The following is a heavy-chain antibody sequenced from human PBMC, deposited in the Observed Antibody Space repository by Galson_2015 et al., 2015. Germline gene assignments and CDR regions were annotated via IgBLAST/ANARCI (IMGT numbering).Heavy chain of an antibody. Sequence: SLRLSCAASGFTFSSYGMHWVRQAPGKGLEWVAVIWYDGSNKCYADSVKGRFTISRDNSKNTLYLQMNSLRAEDTAVYYCARAKLALDYWGQGTLVTISS. J-gene: IGHJ4*02. CDR3: ARAKLALDY. V-gene: IGHV3-33*01. D-gene: IGHD1-1*01. CDR2: IWYDGSNK. CDR1: GFTFSSYG.